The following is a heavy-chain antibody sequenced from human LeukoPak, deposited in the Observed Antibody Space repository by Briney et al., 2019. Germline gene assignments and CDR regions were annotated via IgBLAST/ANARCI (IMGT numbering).Heavy chain of an antibody. J-gene: IGHJ4*01. CDR3: ARGFPYFDH. CDR1: GGSISSYY. V-gene: IGHV4-59*01. CDR2: IYYSGST. Sequence: PSETQSLTCTVSGGSISSYYWSWIRQPPGKGLEWIGYIYYSGSTSYNPSLKSRVTMSVDTSKNQFSLKLSSVTAADTAVYYCARGFPYFDHWGHGTLVTVSS. D-gene: IGHD3-10*01.